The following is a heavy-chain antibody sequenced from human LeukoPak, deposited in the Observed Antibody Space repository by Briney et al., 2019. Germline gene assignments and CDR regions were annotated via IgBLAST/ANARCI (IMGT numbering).Heavy chain of an antibody. D-gene: IGHD2/OR15-2a*01. J-gene: IGHJ4*02. CDR2: ITTSGTTT. CDR3: ARVLFHSLAVFDY. V-gene: IGHV3-48*03. CDR1: GFTFSSYK. Sequence: GGSLRLSCAASGFTFSSYKMIWVRQAPGKGLEWVSYITTSGTTTYYADSLKGRFTISRDNAKNSLYLQMNSLRAEDTAVHYCARVLFHSLAVFDYWGQGTLVTVSS.